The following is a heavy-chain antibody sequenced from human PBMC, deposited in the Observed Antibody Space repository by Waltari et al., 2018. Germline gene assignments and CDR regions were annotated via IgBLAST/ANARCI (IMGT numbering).Heavy chain of an antibody. J-gene: IGHJ6*02. V-gene: IGHV3-23*01. D-gene: IGHD2-2*01. Sequence: EVQLLESGGGLVQPGRSLRLPWSASGFTFSSYVRNWGRQAPGKGLEWVSVIRGGGTTTYYADSVRGRFTISRDDSRNTVYLQMNNLRVEDTAIYYCARRILASEYHGMDVWGQGTTVTVSS. CDR1: GFTFSSYV. CDR3: ARRILASEYHGMDV. CDR2: IRGGGTTT.